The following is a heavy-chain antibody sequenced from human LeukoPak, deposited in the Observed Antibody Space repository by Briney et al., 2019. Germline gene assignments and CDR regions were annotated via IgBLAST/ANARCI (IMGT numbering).Heavy chain of an antibody. D-gene: IGHD4-23*01. Sequence: ASVKVSCKASGYTFNNYLIHWVRQAPGQSLEWMGWVAAVNGNTDSSQKFQDRVTFIWDTSATTAYMQLSSLKYEDTAVCYCAREVPGGNPFDYWGQGTLVTVSS. CDR1: GYTFNNYL. V-gene: IGHV1-3*01. CDR3: AREVPGGNPFDY. J-gene: IGHJ4*02. CDR2: VAAVNGNT.